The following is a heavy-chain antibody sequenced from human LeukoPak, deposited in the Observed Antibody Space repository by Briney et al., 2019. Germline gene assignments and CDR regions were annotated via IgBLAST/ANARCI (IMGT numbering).Heavy chain of an antibody. V-gene: IGHV3-7*01. CDR2: IKQDGSEK. J-gene: IGHJ4*02. Sequence: GGSLRLSCAASGFTFSSFWMSWVRQAPGKGLEWVAKIKQDGSEKYYVDSVKGRFTISRDNAKNSLYLQMNSLRAEDTAVYYCARSIYSNYVGYFDYWGQGTLVTVSS. D-gene: IGHD4-11*01. CDR3: ARSIYSNYVGYFDY. CDR1: GFTFSSFW.